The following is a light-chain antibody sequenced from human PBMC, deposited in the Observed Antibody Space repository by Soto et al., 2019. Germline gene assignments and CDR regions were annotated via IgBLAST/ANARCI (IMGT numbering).Light chain of an antibody. J-gene: IGKJ4*02. CDR2: DAS. V-gene: IGKV1-5*01. Sequence: DIQMTQSPSTLSASVGDRATISCRASQSVSSCLAWYQQKPGKAPRLLIYDASSLESGVPSRFSGSGSGTEFTLTISSLEPDDFAVYYCQQYNSYALTFGGGTKVEIK. CDR3: QQYNSYALT. CDR1: QSVSSC.